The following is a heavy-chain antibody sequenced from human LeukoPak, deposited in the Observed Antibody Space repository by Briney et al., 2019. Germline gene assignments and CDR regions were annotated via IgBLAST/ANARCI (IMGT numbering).Heavy chain of an antibody. V-gene: IGHV3-23*01. CDR1: GFTFSNYA. J-gene: IGHJ4*02. CDR2: ISGSGGTT. CDR3: AKDSHSSGYYFDY. D-gene: IGHD3-22*01. Sequence: GGSLRLSCAASGFTFSNYAMSWVRQAPGKGLEWVSAISGSGGTTYHADSVRGRFTISRDNSKNTLFLQMNSLRAEDTAVYYCAKDSHSSGYYFDYWGQGTLVTVSS.